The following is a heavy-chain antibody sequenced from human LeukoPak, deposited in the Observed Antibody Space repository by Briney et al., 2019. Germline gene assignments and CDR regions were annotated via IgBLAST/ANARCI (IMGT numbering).Heavy chain of an antibody. CDR2: IKQDETEK. CDR3: VKRSGGRSAATNGDYYYGMDV. J-gene: IGHJ6*02. D-gene: IGHD2-8*01. V-gene: IGHV3-7*03. CDR1: GFTFSNFW. Sequence: GGSLRLSCTASGFTFSNFWMGWVRQAPGKGLEWVANIKQDETEKFYLGSVKGRFTISRDNAKNSLYLQMNSLRTEDTALYHCVKRSGGRSAATNGDYYYGMDVWGLGTTVTVSS.